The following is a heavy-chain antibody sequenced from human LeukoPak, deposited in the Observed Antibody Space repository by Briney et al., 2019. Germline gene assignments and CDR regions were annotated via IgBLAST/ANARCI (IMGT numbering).Heavy chain of an antibody. V-gene: IGHV1-18*01. CDR1: AYTFSNYG. CDR3: ARDLDGSGSYYTDY. J-gene: IGHJ4*02. D-gene: IGHD3-10*01. CDR2: ISAYNGST. Sequence: ASVKVSCKASAYTFSNYGFNWVRQALGQGLEWMGWISAYNGSTKYAQKLQGRFTMSTDTSTSTAYMELRSLTSDDTAVYYCARDLDGSGSYYTDYWGQGTLVTVSS.